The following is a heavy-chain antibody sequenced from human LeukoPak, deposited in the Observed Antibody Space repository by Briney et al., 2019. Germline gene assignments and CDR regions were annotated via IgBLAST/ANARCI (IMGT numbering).Heavy chain of an antibody. CDR1: GYTFTSYD. D-gene: IGHD3-10*01. J-gene: IGHJ6*03. CDR3: ASGAPRYYYGSGLYYYYMDV. Sequence: ASVKVSCKASGYTFTSYDINWVRQATGQGLEWMGWMNPNSGNTGYAQKFQGRVTITRNTSISTAYMELSSLRSEDTAVYYCASGAPRYYYGSGLYYYYMDVWGKGTTVTVSS. CDR2: MNPNSGNT. V-gene: IGHV1-8*03.